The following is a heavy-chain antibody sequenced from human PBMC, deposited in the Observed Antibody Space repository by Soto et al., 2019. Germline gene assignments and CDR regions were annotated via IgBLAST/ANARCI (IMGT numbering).Heavy chain of an antibody. CDR2: IGTTGVTT. CDR1: GFTLSKYA. Sequence: GGSLRLSCAASGFTLSKYAMFWVRQAPGRGLEWVSRIGTTGVTTHAVSVKGRFSISRDSSKNTLSLQMDSLRADDTALYYCARDWAAGPDWKTKYGMDVWGRGTTVTVSS. V-gene: IGHV3-23*01. CDR3: ARDWAAGPDWKTKYGMDV. D-gene: IGHD1-1*01. J-gene: IGHJ6*02.